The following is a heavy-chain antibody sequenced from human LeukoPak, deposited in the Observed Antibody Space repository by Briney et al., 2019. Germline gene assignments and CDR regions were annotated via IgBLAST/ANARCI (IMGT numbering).Heavy chain of an antibody. D-gene: IGHD3-22*01. Sequence: SVKVSCKASGGTFSSYAISWVRQAPGQGLEWMGRIIPILGIANYAQKFQGRVTITADKSTSTAYMELSSLGSEDTAVYYCARGSRGYYDSSGYYRYFQHWGQGTLVTVSS. CDR1: GGTFSSYA. CDR2: IIPILGIA. CDR3: ARGSRGYYDSSGYYRYFQH. J-gene: IGHJ1*01. V-gene: IGHV1-69*04.